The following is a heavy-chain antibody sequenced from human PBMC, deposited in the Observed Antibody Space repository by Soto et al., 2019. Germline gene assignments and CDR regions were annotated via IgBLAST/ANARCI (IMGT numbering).Heavy chain of an antibody. CDR2: IYYNGNT. Sequence: QVQLQESGPGLVKPSETLSLTCSVSGGSISNYYWSWIRQPPGKGLEWIGYIYYNGNTNYNPSLKSRVTMSVDASRNQISLKLTTVTAADKAVYYCTRANWYSEYWGQGTLVTVSS. CDR1: GGSISNYY. D-gene: IGHD7-27*01. J-gene: IGHJ4*02. V-gene: IGHV4-59*01. CDR3: TRANWYSEY.